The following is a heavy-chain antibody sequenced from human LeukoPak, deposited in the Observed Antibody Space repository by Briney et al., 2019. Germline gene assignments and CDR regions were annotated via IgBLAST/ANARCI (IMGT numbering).Heavy chain of an antibody. CDR1: GGSFSGYY. J-gene: IGHJ3*01. Sequence: SETLSLTCTLFGGSFSGYYWHWIRQPPGKGLEWIGFVYYSGDYTDYNPSLQSRVTMSVDSSKNQFSLRLSSVNAADTAVYYCARQMTTLTMGRTCNLWGQGKMVTVSS. D-gene: IGHD4-17*01. CDR2: VYYSGDYT. CDR3: ARQMTTLTMGRTCNL. V-gene: IGHV4-59*01.